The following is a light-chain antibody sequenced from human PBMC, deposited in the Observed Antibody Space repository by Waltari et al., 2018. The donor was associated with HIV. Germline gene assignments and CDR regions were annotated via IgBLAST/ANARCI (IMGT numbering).Light chain of an antibody. V-gene: IGLV1-36*01. CDR1: ASHIGSHA. CDR3: AAWDDGLNGVI. CDR2: NDD. J-gene: IGLJ2*01. Sequence: QSVLTQSPSVSEAPGQSVTISCSGRASHIGSHAVTWYQQFPGKPPRLLVYNDDLILSGVSDRLSASKSGTSASLAINDLQSEHESHYYCAAWDDGLNGVIFGGGTKVTVL.